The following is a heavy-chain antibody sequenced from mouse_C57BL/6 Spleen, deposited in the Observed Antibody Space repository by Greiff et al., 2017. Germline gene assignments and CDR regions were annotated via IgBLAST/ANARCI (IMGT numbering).Heavy chain of an antibody. D-gene: IGHD1-1*01. CDR2: ISSGSSTI. CDR3: ARGGYYYGSSTFAY. V-gene: IGHV5-17*01. Sequence: EVQLVESGGGLVKPGGSLKLSCAASGFTFSDYGMHWVRQAPEKGLEWVAYISSGSSTIYYADTVKGRFTISRDNAKNTLFLQMTSLRSEDTAMYYCARGGYYYGSSTFAYWGQGTLVTVSA. CDR1: GFTFSDYG. J-gene: IGHJ3*01.